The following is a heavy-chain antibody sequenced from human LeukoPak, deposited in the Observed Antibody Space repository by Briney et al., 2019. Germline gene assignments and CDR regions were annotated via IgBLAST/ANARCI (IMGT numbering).Heavy chain of an antibody. V-gene: IGHV3-21*01. J-gene: IGHJ3*02. Sequence: GGSLRLSCAASGFTFSSYSMNWVRQAPGKGLEWVSSISSSSSYIYYADSVKGRFTISRDSAKNSLYLQMNSLRAEDTAVYYCARELGYDAFDIWGQGTMVTVSS. CDR2: ISSSSSYI. D-gene: IGHD7-27*01. CDR1: GFTFSSYS. CDR3: ARELGYDAFDI.